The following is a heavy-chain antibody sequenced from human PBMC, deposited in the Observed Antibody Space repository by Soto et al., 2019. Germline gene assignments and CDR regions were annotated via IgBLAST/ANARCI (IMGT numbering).Heavy chain of an antibody. CDR2: IIPMFDTP. CDR1: GGTFSSDS. D-gene: IGHD2-15*01. J-gene: IGHJ4*02. V-gene: IGHV1-69*12. Sequence: QVQLVQSGAEVKKPGSSVKVSYKASGGTFSSDSFSWVRQAPGQGLAWMGGIIPMFDTPIYAQKFQDRVTITADESTSTAYMQLSSLRSGDTAVYYCARSGGLDRDFNYWGQGSLVTVSS. CDR3: ARSGGLDRDFNY.